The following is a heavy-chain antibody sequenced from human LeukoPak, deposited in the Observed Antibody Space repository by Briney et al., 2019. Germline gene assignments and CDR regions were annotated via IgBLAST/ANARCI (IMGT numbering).Heavy chain of an antibody. V-gene: IGHV3-23*01. Sequence: GGSLRLSCAASGFTFSSYAMSWVRQAPGKGLEWVSGISGSGHSTYYADSVKGRFTISRDNSKNSLYLQMTSLRAEDTAVYYCARSLRGGRNRDPGGYWGQGTLVTVSS. CDR3: ARSLRGGRNRDPGGY. CDR1: GFTFSSYA. J-gene: IGHJ4*02. D-gene: IGHD2-15*01. CDR2: ISGSGHST.